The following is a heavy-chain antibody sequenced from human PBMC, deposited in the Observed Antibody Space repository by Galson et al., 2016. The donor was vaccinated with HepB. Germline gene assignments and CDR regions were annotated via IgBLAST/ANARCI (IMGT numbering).Heavy chain of an antibody. CDR3: AKAGSGYSENYFDY. Sequence: SLRLSCAVSGFTFSNYAMTWVRQAPGKGLEWVSVISGGSGGGSIYYTDSVKGRFTISRDRSKNTLYLQMDSLRAEDTAIYYCAKAGSGYSENYFDYWGQGTLVTVSS. D-gene: IGHD5-12*01. V-gene: IGHV3-23*01. CDR1: GFTFSNYA. J-gene: IGHJ4*02. CDR2: ISGGSGGGSI.